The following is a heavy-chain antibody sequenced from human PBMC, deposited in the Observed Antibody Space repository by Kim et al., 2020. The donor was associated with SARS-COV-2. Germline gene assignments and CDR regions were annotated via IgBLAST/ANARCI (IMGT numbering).Heavy chain of an antibody. CDR1: GFTFSSYA. D-gene: IGHD5-18*01. J-gene: IGHJ4*02. CDR3: ARGQGTMDTAIDY. CDR2: ISYDGSNK. V-gene: IGHV3-30*04. Sequence: GGSLRLSCAASGFTFSSYATHWVRPAPGKGLEWVAVISYDGSNKYYADSVKGRFTISRDISKNTLYLQMNSLRAEDTAVYYCARGQGTMDTAIDYWGQGTLVTVSS.